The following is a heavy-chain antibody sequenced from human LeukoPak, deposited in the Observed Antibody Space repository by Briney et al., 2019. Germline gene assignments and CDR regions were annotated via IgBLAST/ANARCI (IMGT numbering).Heavy chain of an antibody. CDR1: GFTFSNYW. D-gene: IGHD3-3*01. J-gene: IGHJ3*01. CDR3: ARGDFWSGDYTDAFDV. Sequence: PGGSLRLSCAASGFTFSNYWMNWVRQAPGKGLEWVANTNTDGGEKYYVDSVKGRFTISRDNAQNSLYLQMKSLRAEDTALYYCARGDFWSGDYTDAFDVWGQGTMVTVSA. V-gene: IGHV3-7*04. CDR2: TNTDGGEK.